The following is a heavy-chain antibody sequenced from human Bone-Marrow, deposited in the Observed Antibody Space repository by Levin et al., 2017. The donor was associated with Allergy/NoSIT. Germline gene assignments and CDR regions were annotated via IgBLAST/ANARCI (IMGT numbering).Heavy chain of an antibody. J-gene: IGHJ6*03. CDR1: GGSFSGYY. CDR2: INHSGST. Sequence: PSETLSLTCAVYGGSFSGYYWSWIRQPPGKGLEWIGEINHSGSTNYNPSLKSRVTISVDTSKNQFSLKLSSVTAADTAVYYCASLYGSGSYYYYDYMDVWGKGTTVTVSS. D-gene: IGHD3-10*01. V-gene: IGHV4-34*01. CDR3: ASLYGSGSYYYYDYMDV.